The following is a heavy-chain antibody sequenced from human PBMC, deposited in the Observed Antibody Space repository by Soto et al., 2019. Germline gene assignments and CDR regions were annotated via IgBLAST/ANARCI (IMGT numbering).Heavy chain of an antibody. CDR1: GGSIRSGGYY. D-gene: IGHD4-17*01. CDR3: ARGRGKVTTVSNHLYY. Sequence: QVQLQESGPGLVKPSQTLSLTCTVSGGSIRSGGYYWSWIRQHPGKGLEWSGYIYYSGSTYYNPYLKSRVIISVNTSKNQFSLKLSCVTAADTAVYYCARGRGKVTTVSNHLYYWGQGPLVTV. CDR2: IYYSGST. J-gene: IGHJ4*02. V-gene: IGHV4-31*03.